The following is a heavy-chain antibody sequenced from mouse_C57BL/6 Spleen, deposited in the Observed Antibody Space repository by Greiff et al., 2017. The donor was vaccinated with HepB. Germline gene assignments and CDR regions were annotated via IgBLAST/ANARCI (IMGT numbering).Heavy chain of an antibody. Sequence: DVQLVESGGDLVKPGGSLKLSCAASGFTFSSYGMSWVRQTPDKRLEWVATISSGGSYTYYPDSVKGRFTISRDNAKNTLYLQMSSLKSEDTAMYYCARQGSLCDYDRAWFAYWGQGTLVTVSA. CDR1: GFTFSSYG. J-gene: IGHJ3*01. CDR3: ARQGSLCDYDRAWFAY. CDR2: ISSGGSYT. D-gene: IGHD2-4*01. V-gene: IGHV5-6*01.